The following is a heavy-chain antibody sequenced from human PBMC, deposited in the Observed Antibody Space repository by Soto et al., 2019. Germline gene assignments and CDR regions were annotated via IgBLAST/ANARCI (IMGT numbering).Heavy chain of an antibody. CDR3: ARREYTSGWTGY. J-gene: IGHJ4*02. D-gene: IGHD6-19*01. Sequence: QVQLVQSGAEEKQPGASVKVSCKASGYTFTSYAMHWVRQAPGQRLEWMGWINAGNDNTKYSQKFQGRVTITRDTSASTAYMELSSLRSEDTAVYYCARREYTSGWTGYWGQGTLVTVSS. V-gene: IGHV1-3*05. CDR2: INAGNDNT. CDR1: GYTFTSYA.